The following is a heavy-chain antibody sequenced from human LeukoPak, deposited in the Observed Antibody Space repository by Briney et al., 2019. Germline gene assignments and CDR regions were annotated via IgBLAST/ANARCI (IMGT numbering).Heavy chain of an antibody. CDR1: GGTFSSYA. J-gene: IGHJ6*02. D-gene: IGHD3-22*01. Sequence: GSSVKVSCKASGGTFSSYAISWVRQAPGQGLEWMGGIIPIFGTAYYAQKFQGRVTITADESTSTAYMELSSLRSEDTAVYYCARGFDSSGYYRNYYGMDVWGQGTTVTVSS. CDR2: IIPIFGTA. CDR3: ARGFDSSGYYRNYYGMDV. V-gene: IGHV1-69*01.